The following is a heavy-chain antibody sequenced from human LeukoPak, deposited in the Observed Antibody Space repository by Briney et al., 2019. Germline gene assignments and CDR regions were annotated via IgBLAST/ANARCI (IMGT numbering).Heavy chain of an antibody. V-gene: IGHV4-59*01. CDR1: GGAISSYY. CDR2: IYYSGST. D-gene: IGHD3-22*01. J-gene: IGHJ4*02. Sequence: PSQTLSLTWTVPGGAISSYYWSWIRQPPGKGLEWNGYIYYSGSTNYNPSLKSRVTISVDTSKNQFSLKLSSVTAADTAVYYCARVGDSSGYYLGIDEYYFDYWGQGTLVTVSS. CDR3: ARVGDSSGYYLGIDEYYFDY.